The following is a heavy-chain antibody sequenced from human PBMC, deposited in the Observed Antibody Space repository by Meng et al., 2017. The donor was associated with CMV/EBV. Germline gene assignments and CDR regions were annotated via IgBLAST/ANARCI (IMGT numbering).Heavy chain of an antibody. CDR2: IDWDDDK. D-gene: IGHD4-11*01. J-gene: IGHJ6*02. CDR3: ARIHSNYGPYGMDV. V-gene: IGHV2-70*20. CDR1: GFSLSTSGMC. Sequence: SGPTLVKPPQTLTLTCTFSGFSLSTSGMCVSWVRQPPGKALEWLALIDWDDDKYYSTSLKTRLTISKDTSKNQVVLTMINMDPVDTATYYCARIHSNYGPYGMDVWGQGTTVTVSS.